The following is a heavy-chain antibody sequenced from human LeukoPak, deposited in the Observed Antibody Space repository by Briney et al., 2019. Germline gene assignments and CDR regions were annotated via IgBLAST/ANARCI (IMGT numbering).Heavy chain of an antibody. Sequence: ESLKISCKGSGYSFTSYWIGWVRQMPGKGLEWMGIIYPGDSNTKYSPSFQGQVTISADKSIRTAYLQWSSLEASDTAMYYCARRPMIPFGGAQYYFDYWGQGTLVTVSS. D-gene: IGHD3-16*01. J-gene: IGHJ4*02. CDR2: IYPGDSNT. CDR3: ARRPMIPFGGAQYYFDY. CDR1: GYSFTSYW. V-gene: IGHV5-51*01.